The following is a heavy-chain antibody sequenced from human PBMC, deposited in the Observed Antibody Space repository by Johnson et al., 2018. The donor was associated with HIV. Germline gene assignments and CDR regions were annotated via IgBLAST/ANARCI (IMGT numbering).Heavy chain of an antibody. V-gene: IGHV3-33*01. CDR1: GFTFNSYG. CDR3: ARDSTPWGGVAVAYSFDI. CDR2: IWYDGSNK. J-gene: IGHJ3*02. Sequence: QVQLVESGGGVVQPGRSLRLSCAASGFTFNSYGMHWVRQAPGKGLEWVAVIWYDGSNKYYADSVKGRFTISRDNSKNTLYLQMNSLRAEDTAVYYCARDSTPWGGVAVAYSFDIWGQGRMVTVSS. D-gene: IGHD7-27*01.